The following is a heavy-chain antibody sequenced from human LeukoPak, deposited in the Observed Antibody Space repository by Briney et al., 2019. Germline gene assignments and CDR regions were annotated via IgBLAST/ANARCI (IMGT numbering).Heavy chain of an antibody. V-gene: IGHV4-34*01. CDR2: INHSGST. Sequence: PSETLSLTCAVYGGSFSGYYWSWIRQPPGRGLEWIGEINHSGSTNYNPSLKSRVTISVDTSKNQFSLKLSSVTAADTAVYYCARHQHIVVVTAAYFDYWGQGTLVTVTS. D-gene: IGHD2-21*02. CDR3: ARHQHIVVVTAAYFDY. CDR1: GGSFSGYY. J-gene: IGHJ4*02.